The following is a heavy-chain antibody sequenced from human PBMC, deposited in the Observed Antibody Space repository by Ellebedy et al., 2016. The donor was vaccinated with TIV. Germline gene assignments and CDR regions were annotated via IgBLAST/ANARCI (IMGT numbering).Heavy chain of an antibody. V-gene: IGHV3-7*01. D-gene: IGHD4-17*01. CDR3: ARRGSYGDYAVQVNSWFDR. CDR1: GFSFRSYW. CDR2: IYQDGSDQ. Sequence: PGGSLRLSCAASGFSFRSYWMSWVRQAPGKGLEWVANIYQDGSDQYYVDSVKGRFTISRDNANKLLFLQMTSLRVEDTAVYYCARRGSYGDYAVQVNSWFDRWGQGTLVTVPS. J-gene: IGHJ5*02.